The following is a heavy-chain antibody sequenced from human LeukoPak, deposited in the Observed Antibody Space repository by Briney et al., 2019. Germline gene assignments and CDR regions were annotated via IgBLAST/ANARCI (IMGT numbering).Heavy chain of an antibody. CDR3: AKAGGADKYGMDV. V-gene: IGHV3-23*01. Sequence: GGSLRLSCAASGVTHSDYAMAWVRRAPGKGLEWVSSISNTGGSTFYADSVKGRFTISRDKPKNKMYLQMNSLRHNDTATHYCAKAGGADKYGMDVWGQGTTVIVSS. J-gene: IGHJ6*02. CDR1: GVTHSDYA. D-gene: IGHD2-15*01. CDR2: ISNTGGST.